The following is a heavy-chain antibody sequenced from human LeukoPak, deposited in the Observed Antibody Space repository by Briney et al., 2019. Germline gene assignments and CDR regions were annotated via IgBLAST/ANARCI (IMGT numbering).Heavy chain of an antibody. D-gene: IGHD2-2*01. CDR2: IYHSGST. J-gene: IGHJ4*02. CDR3: ARVRGYCSSTICYRYYFDY. V-gene: IGHV4-38-2*02. CDR1: GYSISSGYY. Sequence: SETPSLTCTVSGYSISSGYYWGWIRPPPGKGLEWMGTIYHSGSTYYNPSLKSRVTISVDTSKNQFSLKLTSVTAADTAVYYCARVRGYCSSTICYRYYFDYWGQGTLVTVSS.